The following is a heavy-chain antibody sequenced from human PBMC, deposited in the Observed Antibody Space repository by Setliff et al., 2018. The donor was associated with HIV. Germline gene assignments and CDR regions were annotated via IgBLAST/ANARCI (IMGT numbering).Heavy chain of an antibody. CDR1: GGSISSGAYY. J-gene: IGHJ6*03. CDR2: IYYSGRT. V-gene: IGHV4-39*01. Sequence: PSETLSLTCTFSGGSISSGAYYWGWIRQPPGKGLEWIGSIYYSGRTYYNPSLKSRLTISVDTSKNHFSLTLNSVTAADTAVYYCARHPSYSSRRYYYYMDVWGKGTTVTVSS. D-gene: IGHD6-13*01. CDR3: ARHPSYSSRRYYYYMDV.